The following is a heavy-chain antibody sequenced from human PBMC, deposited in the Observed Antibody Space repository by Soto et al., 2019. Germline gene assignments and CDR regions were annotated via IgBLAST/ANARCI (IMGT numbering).Heavy chain of an antibody. CDR3: ARQGSNGAYYYYGMDV. CDR1: GDRFASYW. CDR2: IYPGDSDT. Sequence: GEPLKIWCKGAGDRFASYWIAWVRQMPGKGLEWMGIIYPGDSDTRYSPSFQGQVTFSVDKSNNTAYLQWSSLKASDTAMYYCARQGSNGAYYYYGMDVWGQGTAVTVSS. V-gene: IGHV5-51*01. J-gene: IGHJ6*02. D-gene: IGHD2-8*01.